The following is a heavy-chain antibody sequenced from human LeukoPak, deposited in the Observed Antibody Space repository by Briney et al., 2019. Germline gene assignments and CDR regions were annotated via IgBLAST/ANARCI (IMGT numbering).Heavy chain of an antibody. V-gene: IGHV3-21*01. D-gene: IGHD6-6*01. CDR3: GRVGGRSKAAKGDAFDI. CDR2: ISSGSTYR. J-gene: IGHJ3*02. Sequence: GGSLRLSCAASGFTFSSYSMNWVRQAPGKGLEWVSSISSGSTYRYYADSVKGRFTISRDNAQNSMYLQMNSLRAEDTAVYYCGRVGGRSKAAKGDAFDIWGQGTMVTVSS. CDR1: GFTFSSYS.